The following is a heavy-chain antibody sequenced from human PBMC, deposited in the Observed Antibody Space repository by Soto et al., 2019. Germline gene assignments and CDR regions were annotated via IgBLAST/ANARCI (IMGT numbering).Heavy chain of an antibody. V-gene: IGHV1-46*01. D-gene: IGHD3-22*01. CDR2: INPSGGST. J-gene: IGHJ4*02. Sequence: ASVKVSCKASGYTFTSYYMHWVRQAPGQGLEWMGIINPSGGSTSYAQKFQGRVTMTRDTSTSTVYMELSSLRSEDTAVYYCARENEDYYDSSGYSPHFDYWGQGTLVTVSS. CDR3: ARENEDYYDSSGYSPHFDY. CDR1: GYTFTSYY.